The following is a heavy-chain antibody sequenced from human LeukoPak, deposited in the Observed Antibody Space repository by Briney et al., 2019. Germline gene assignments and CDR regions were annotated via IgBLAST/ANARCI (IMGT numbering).Heavy chain of an antibody. CDR3: ARGLHIVVVTAMPAFDI. CDR1: GGSISSYY. Sequence: SETLSLTCTVSGGSISSYYWSWIRQPPGKGLEWIGYIYYSGSTNYNPSLKSRVTISVDTSKNQFSLKLSSVTAADTAVYYCARGLHIVVVTAMPAFDIWGQGTMVTVSS. D-gene: IGHD2-21*02. CDR2: IYYSGST. J-gene: IGHJ3*02. V-gene: IGHV4-59*01.